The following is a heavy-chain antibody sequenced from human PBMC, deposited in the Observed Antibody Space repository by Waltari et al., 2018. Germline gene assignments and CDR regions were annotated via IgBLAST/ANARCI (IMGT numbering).Heavy chain of an antibody. J-gene: IGHJ4*02. Sequence: QVHLVESGGGVVQPGGSLRLSCAASGFTFSNSGMHWVRQAPGKGLEGVAYDGINEYYADSVKGRFAISRDNSKNTLYRQMGSLRDEDMGIYYCARGEGGSWPTCLDYWGQGILVTVSS. CDR1: GFTFSNSG. CDR2: YDGINE. V-gene: IGHV3-30*02. D-gene: IGHD6-13*01. CDR3: ARGEGGSWPTCLDY.